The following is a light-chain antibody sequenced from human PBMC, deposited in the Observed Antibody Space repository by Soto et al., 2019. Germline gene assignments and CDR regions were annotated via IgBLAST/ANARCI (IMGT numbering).Light chain of an antibody. Sequence: QSALTQPASVSGSPGQSITISCTGTRGDVGAYNLVSWYQQHPGKAPKLMIYAVTNRPSGISNRFSGSKSGNTTSLTISRFQAEDEADYYCNSNTTSSTLVFGTGTKLTVL. CDR1: RGDVGAYNL. V-gene: IGLV2-14*02. CDR2: AVT. J-gene: IGLJ1*01. CDR3: NSNTTSSTLV.